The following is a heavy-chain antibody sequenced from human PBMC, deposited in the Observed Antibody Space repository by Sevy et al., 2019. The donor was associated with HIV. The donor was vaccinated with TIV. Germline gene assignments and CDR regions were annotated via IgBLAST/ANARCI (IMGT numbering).Heavy chain of an antibody. Sequence: QLGGSLRLSCVASGFTFSTYDMHWVRQAPGKGLEWVAIISYDGSYRYYADSVRGRFSMSRDNSKNTMYLQMNGLSIEDTAVYYCAKNRPPGGSFFSRHGMDVWGRGTTVTVSS. V-gene: IGHV3-30*18. J-gene: IGHJ6*02. CDR1: GFTFSTYD. CDR3: AKNRPPGGSFFSRHGMDV. D-gene: IGHD3-16*01. CDR2: ISYDGSYR.